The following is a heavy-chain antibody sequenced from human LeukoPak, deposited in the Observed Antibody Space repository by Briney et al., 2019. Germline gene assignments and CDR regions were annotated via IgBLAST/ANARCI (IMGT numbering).Heavy chain of an antibody. CDR1: GITFSSFG. Sequence: PGRSLRLSCAASGITFSSFGMYWVRQAPGQGLEWVAIVSYDGSHKFYADSVKGRFTISRDNSKNTLYLQMNSLRDEDTAVYYCAKDVEGWGQGTLVTVSS. J-gene: IGHJ4*02. CDR3: AKDVEG. V-gene: IGHV3-30*18. CDR2: VSYDGSHK.